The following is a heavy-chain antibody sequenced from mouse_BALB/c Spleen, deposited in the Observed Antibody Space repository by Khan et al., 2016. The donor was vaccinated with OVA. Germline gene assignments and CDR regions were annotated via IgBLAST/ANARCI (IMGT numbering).Heavy chain of an antibody. CDR3: AREEPFYYFDY. V-gene: IGHV1-76*01. CDR2: IYPGTDNT. CDR1: GYIFTSYW. D-gene: IGHD6-1*01. J-gene: IGHJ2*01. Sequence: VQLQQSGAELMRPGASVKLSCKPSGYIFTSYWIHWVKQRSGQGLEWIARIYPGTDNTYYNEKFKDKATLTADKSSTTAYMQLSSLKSEDSAVYCCAREEPFYYFDYWGQGTTLTVSS.